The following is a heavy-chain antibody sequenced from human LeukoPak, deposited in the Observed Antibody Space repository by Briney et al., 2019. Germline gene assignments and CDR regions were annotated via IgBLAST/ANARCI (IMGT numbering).Heavy chain of an antibody. CDR1: GFTFSSYA. CDR3: SRATSYDILTGYSDY. V-gene: IGHV3-30*04. J-gene: IGHJ4*02. CDR2: TSYDGSHK. Sequence: GGSLRLSCAASGFTFSSYAMHWVRQAPGKGLEWVAITSYDGSHKYYADSVKGRFTISRDNSKNTLHLQMNSLRAEDTAVYYCSRATSYDILTGYSDYWGQGTLVTVSS. D-gene: IGHD3-9*01.